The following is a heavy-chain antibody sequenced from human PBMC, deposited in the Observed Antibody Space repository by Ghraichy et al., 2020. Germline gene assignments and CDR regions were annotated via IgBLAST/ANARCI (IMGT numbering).Heavy chain of an antibody. CDR1: GFTFSSYA. V-gene: IGHV3-23*01. CDR3: AKAYYGQMREGNFDY. J-gene: IGHJ4*02. Sequence: GGSLRLSCAASGFTFSSYAMSWVRQAPGKGLEWVSAISGSGGSTYYADSVKGRFTISRDNSKNTLYLQMNSLRAEDTAVYYCAKAYYGQMREGNFDYWGQGTLVTVSS. D-gene: IGHD3-10*01. CDR2: ISGSGGST.